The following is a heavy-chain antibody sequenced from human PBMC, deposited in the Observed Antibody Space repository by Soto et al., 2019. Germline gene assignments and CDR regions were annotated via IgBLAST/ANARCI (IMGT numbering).Heavy chain of an antibody. D-gene: IGHD6-19*01. V-gene: IGHV3-23*01. Sequence: SLSRTCAGSEFTYSCYAMIWVDPEPGKGLARVSATSGSGGSTYYADAVKGRFTISRDNSKNTLYLQMNSLRAEDTAVYYCASPPGIAVPDFQHCGQGTLVTVSS. CDR1: EFTYSCYA. CDR3: ASPPGIAVPDFQH. CDR2: TSGSGGST. J-gene: IGHJ1*01.